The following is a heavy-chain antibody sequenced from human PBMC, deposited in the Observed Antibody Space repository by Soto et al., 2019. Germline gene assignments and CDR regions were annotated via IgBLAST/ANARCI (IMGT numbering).Heavy chain of an antibody. CDR1: GYSISSGYY. Sequence: SETLSLTCAVSGYSISSGYYWGWLRPPPGKGLEWRGSIYHSGSTYYNPSLKSRVTISGDTSKNQFSLKLSSVTAADTAVYYCARASRSGYPPYRKGTHVCGKGPTLTGSS. J-gene: IGHJ6*04. CDR3: ARASRSGYPPYRKGTHV. D-gene: IGHD3-22*01. CDR2: IYHSGST. V-gene: IGHV4-38-2*01.